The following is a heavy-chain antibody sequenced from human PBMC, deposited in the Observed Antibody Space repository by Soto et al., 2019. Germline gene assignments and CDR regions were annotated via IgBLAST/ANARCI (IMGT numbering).Heavy chain of an antibody. J-gene: IGHJ4*02. CDR3: ARDSPNYGDYFDY. CDR2: IYHSGST. D-gene: IGHD4-17*01. CDR1: GGSISSSNW. Sequence: LRRPLSLTCAVSGGSISSSNWWSWVRQPPGKGLEWIGEIYHSGSTNYNPSLKSRVTISVDKSKNQFSLKLSSVTAADTAVYYCARDSPNYGDYFDYWGQGTLVTVSS. V-gene: IGHV4-4*02.